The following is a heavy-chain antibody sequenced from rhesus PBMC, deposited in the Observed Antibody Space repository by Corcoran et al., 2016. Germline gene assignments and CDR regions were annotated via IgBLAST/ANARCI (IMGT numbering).Heavy chain of an antibody. CDR1: GFTFSSYW. CDR2: INSGGGST. V-gene: IGHV3S42*01. J-gene: IGHJ4*01. D-gene: IGHD3-34*01. Sequence: EVQLVESGGGLAKPGGSLRLSCAASGFTFSSYWMNWVRQTPGKGLEWISSINSGGGSTYYADSVNGRVTISRDNSKNTLSLQMNSLRAEDTAVYYCAKSNWGDYYIDYWGQGVLVTVSS. CDR3: AKSNWGDYYIDY.